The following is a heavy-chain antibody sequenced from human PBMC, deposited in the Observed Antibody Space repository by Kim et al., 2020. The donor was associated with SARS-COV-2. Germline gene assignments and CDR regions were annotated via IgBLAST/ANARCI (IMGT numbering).Heavy chain of an antibody. CDR1: GGTFSSYA. CDR2: IIPIFGTA. V-gene: IGHV1-69*13. CDR3: ASSRAPYLVRGTAIFKWPNDAFDI. Sequence: SVKVSCKASGGTFSSYAISWVRQAPGQGLEWMGGIIPIFGTANYAQKFQGRVTITADESTSTAYMELSSLRSEDTAVYYCASSRAPYLVRGTAIFKWPNDAFDIWGQGTMVTVSS. D-gene: IGHD2-21*02. J-gene: IGHJ3*02.